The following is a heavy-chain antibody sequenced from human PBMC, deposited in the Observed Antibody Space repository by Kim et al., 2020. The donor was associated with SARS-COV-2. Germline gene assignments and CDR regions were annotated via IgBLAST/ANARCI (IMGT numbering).Heavy chain of an antibody. Sequence: RVTISVDTSKNQFSLKLSSVTAADTAVYYCARVLGIAAAGTFYYYYGMDVWGQGTTVTVSS. V-gene: IGHV4-34*01. CDR3: ARVLGIAAAGTFYYYYGMDV. J-gene: IGHJ6*02. D-gene: IGHD6-13*01.